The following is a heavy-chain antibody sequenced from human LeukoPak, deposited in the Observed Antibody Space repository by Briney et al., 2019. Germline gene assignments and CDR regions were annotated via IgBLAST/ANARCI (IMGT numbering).Heavy chain of an antibody. CDR3: ARGGLYSSSLNWFAP. V-gene: IGHV3-48*04. D-gene: IGHD6-13*01. J-gene: IGHJ5*02. CDR1: GFIFSSYS. CDR2: ISSSSSTI. Sequence: GGSLRLSCAASGFIFSSYSMNWVRQAPGKGLGWVSYISSSSSTIYYADSVKGRFTISRDNAKNSLYLQMNSLRAEDTAVYYCARGGLYSSSLNWFAPWGQGTLVTVSS.